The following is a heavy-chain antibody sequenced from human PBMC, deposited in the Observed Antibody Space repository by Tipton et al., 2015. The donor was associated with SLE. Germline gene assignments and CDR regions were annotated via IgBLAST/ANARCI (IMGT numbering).Heavy chain of an antibody. CDR2: IYNSGST. CDR1: GGSISSDY. D-gene: IGHD2-2*01. Sequence: TLSLTCTVSGGSISSDYWSWIRQPPGKELEWIGYIYNSGSTNYNPSLKSRVTISVDTSKNQFSLKLSSVSAADTAIYYCARMGLCTTTTCNEGAFDVWGQGSMVTVSS. J-gene: IGHJ3*01. CDR3: ARMGLCTTTTCNEGAFDV. V-gene: IGHV4-59*01.